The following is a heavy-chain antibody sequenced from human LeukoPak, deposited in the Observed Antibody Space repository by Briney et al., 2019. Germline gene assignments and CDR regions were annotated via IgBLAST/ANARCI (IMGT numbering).Heavy chain of an antibody. CDR1: GGSISSSRYY. Sequence: SETLSLTCTVSGGSISSSRYYWGWIRQPPGNGLEWIGSIYYSGSTYYNPSLKSRVTISVDTSKNQFSLKLSSVTAADTAVYYCARQGDGGYSFGNFDSWGQGTLVTVSS. V-gene: IGHV4-39*01. J-gene: IGHJ4*02. CDR2: IYYSGST. CDR3: ARQGDGGYSFGNFDS. D-gene: IGHD5-18*01.